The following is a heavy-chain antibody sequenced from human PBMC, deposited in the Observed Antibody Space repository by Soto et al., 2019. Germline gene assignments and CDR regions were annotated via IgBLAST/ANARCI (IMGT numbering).Heavy chain of an antibody. Sequence: SETLSLTCAVYGGSFSGYYWSWIHQPPGKGLEWIGEINHSGSTNYNPSLKSRVTISVDTSKNQFSLKLSSVTAADTAVYYCARGGYTVTTDRPFDYWGQVTLVTVSS. D-gene: IGHD4-17*01. J-gene: IGHJ4*02. CDR2: INHSGST. V-gene: IGHV4-34*01. CDR3: ARGGYTVTTDRPFDY. CDR1: GGSFSGYY.